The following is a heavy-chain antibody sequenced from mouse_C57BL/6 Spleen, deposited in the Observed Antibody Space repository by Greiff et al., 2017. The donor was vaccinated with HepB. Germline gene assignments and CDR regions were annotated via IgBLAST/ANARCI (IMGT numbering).Heavy chain of an antibody. CDR2: IYPSDSET. V-gene: IGHV1-61*01. CDR3: ARGVTNYFDY. Sequence: QVQLQPPGAELVRPGSSVKLSCKASGYTLPSYWVDLVKQRPGQGLEWVGNIYPSDSETHYNQKFKDKATLTVDKSSSTAYMQLSSLTSEDSAVYYCARGVTNYFDYWGQGTTLTVSS. J-gene: IGHJ2*01. D-gene: IGHD2-2*01. CDR1: GYTLPSYW.